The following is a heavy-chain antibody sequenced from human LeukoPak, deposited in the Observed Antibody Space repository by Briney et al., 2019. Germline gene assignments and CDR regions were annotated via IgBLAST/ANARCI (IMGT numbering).Heavy chain of an antibody. D-gene: IGHD6-13*01. CDR3: AKDPSWSGYFDY. Sequence: GGSLRLSCGASGCTFSSYAMSWVRQAPGKGLEWVSAISGSGGSTYYADSVKGRFTISRDNSNNTQYLQMNSLRAEDTAVYYCAKDPSWSGYFDYWGQGTLVTVSS. CDR1: GCTFSSYA. J-gene: IGHJ4*02. V-gene: IGHV3-23*01. CDR2: ISGSGGST.